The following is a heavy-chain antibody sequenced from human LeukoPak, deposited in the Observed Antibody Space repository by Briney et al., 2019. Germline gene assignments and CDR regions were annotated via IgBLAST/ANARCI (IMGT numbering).Heavy chain of an antibody. CDR3: AKVGEGLFDI. V-gene: IGHV3-23*01. Sequence: GGSLRLSCAASGFTISSYAMSWVRQAPGKGLEWVSAISGSGGSTCYADSVKGRFTISRDNSKNTLYLQMNSLRAEDTAVYYCAKVGEGLFDISGQGTMVTVSS. D-gene: IGHD3-10*01. J-gene: IGHJ3*02. CDR1: GFTISSYA. CDR2: ISGSGGST.